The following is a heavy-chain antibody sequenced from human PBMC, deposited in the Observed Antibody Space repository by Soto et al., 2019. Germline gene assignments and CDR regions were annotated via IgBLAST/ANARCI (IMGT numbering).Heavy chain of an antibody. V-gene: IGHV4-61*01. CDR3: ASSSGNSYGYPDAFDI. D-gene: IGHD5-18*01. CDR1: GGSVSSGSYY. Sequence: SETLSLTCTVSGGSVSSGSYYWSWIRQPPGKGLECIGYIYYSGSANYNPSLKSRVTISVDTSKNQFSLKVSPVTAADTAVYYCASSSGNSYGYPDAFDIWGQGTMVTVSS. J-gene: IGHJ3*02. CDR2: IYYSGSA.